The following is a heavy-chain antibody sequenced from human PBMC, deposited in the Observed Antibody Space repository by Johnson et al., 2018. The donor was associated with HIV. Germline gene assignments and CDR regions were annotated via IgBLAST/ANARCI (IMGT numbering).Heavy chain of an antibody. J-gene: IGHJ3*02. CDR1: GFTFSSYW. Sequence: MLLVESGGGLVQPGGSLRLSCAASGFTFSSYWMSWVRQAPGKGLEWVANIKQDGSNKYNADSVKDRFTNSRDNSKNTVNLQMKSLRTEDSGVYYCAKAYCPGCDAFDIWGQGTMVTVSS. D-gene: IGHD2-21*01. CDR3: AKAYCPGCDAFDI. V-gene: IGHV3-7*01. CDR2: IKQDGSNK.